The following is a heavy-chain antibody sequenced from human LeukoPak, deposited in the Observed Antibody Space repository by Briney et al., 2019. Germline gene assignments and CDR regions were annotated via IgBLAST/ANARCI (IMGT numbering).Heavy chain of an antibody. J-gene: IGHJ4*02. V-gene: IGHV4-34*01. D-gene: IGHD4-11*01. Sequence: SETLSLTCAVYGGSFSGYYWSWIRQPPGKGLEWIGEINHSGSTNYNPSLKSRVTISVDTSKNQFSLKLSSVTAADTAVYYCARSYSNFPFDYWGQGTLVTVSS. CDR1: GGSFSGYY. CDR3: ARSYSNFPFDY. CDR2: INHSGST.